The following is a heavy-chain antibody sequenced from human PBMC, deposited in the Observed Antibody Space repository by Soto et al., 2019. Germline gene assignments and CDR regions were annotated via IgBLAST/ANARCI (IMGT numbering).Heavy chain of an antibody. D-gene: IGHD1-26*01. J-gene: IGHJ6*02. CDR1: GFTVSSDY. CDR2: IYRGGST. CDR3: ARDPGDRNGMIV. V-gene: IGHV3-66*01. Sequence: EVQVVESGGGLVQPGGSLGLSCVASGFTVSSDYMNWVRQAPGKGLEWVSVIYRGGSTYYADSVKGRFTISRDNSKNTLYLQMNSLRAEDTAVYYCARDPGDRNGMIVWGQGTTVTVSS.